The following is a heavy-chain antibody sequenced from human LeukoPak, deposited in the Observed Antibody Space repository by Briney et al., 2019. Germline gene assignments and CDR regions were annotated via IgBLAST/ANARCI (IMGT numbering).Heavy chain of an antibody. V-gene: IGHV3-33*06. J-gene: IGHJ4*02. CDR2: IWYDGSNK. CDR3: AKEVAPYAPFDY. D-gene: IGHD2-2*01. Sequence: PGGSLRLSCAASGFTFSSYGMHWVRQAPGKGLEWVAVIWYDGSNKYYADSVKGRFTISRDNSKNMLYLQMNSLRAEDTAVYYCAKEVAPYAPFDYWGQGTLVTVSS. CDR1: GFTFSSYG.